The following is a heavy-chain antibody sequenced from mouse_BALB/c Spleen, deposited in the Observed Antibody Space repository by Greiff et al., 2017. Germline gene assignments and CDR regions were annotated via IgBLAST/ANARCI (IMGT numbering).Heavy chain of an antibody. V-gene: IGHV5-6-3*01. D-gene: IGHD3-1*01. CDR1: GFTFSSYG. CDR2: INSNGGST. CDR3: ARGRSGYDAMDY. J-gene: IGHJ4*01. Sequence: DVKLVESGGGLVQPGGSLKLSCAASGFTFSSYGMSWVRQTPDKRLELVATINSNGGSTYYPDSVKGRFTISRDNARNILYLQMSSLRSEDTAMYYCARGRSGYDAMDYWGQGTSVTVSS.